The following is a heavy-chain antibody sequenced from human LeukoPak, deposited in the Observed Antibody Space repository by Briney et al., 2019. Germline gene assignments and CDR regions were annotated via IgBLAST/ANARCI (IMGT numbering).Heavy chain of an antibody. J-gene: IGHJ6*03. CDR1: GCSISSYY. V-gene: IGHV4-59*01. CDR3: ARDRGYCTNGVCYTDYMDV. CDR2: IYYSGST. Sequence: PSETLSLSCTASGCSISSYYWSWIRQPPGKGLEWVGYIYYSGSTNYNPSLKSRVTISVDTSKNQFSLKLSSVTAADTAVYYCARDRGYCTNGVCYTDYMDVWGKGTTVTVSS. D-gene: IGHD2-8*01.